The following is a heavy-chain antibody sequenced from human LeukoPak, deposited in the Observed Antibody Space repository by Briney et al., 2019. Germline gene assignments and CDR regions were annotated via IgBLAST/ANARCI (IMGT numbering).Heavy chain of an antibody. CDR2: MDWDDDK. CDR3: ARGVAHRGGFDF. CDR1: GFSLSTSDMS. D-gene: IGHD1-14*01. J-gene: IGHJ4*02. V-gene: IGHV2-70*11. Sequence: SGPTLVNPTQTLTLTCTFSGFSLSTSDMSVGWIRQPPGKGPEWLARMDWDDDKYYATSLKTRLTVSKDTSKNQVVLTMTQMDPVDTATYYCARGVAHRGGFDFWGQGTLVTVSS.